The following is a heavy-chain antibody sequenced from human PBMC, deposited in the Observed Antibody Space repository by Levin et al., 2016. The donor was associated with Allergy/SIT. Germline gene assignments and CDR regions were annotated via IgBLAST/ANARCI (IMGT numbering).Heavy chain of an antibody. V-gene: IGHV4-39*01. Sequence: PGKALEWIGSLHFSGSTYYNPSLKSRATISVDTSENQLSLKLNSVTAADTAVYYCARVGGPILNYFYAMDVWGQGTTVTVSS. CDR2: LHFSGST. D-gene: IGHD2-21*01. J-gene: IGHJ6*02. CDR3: ARVGGPILNYFYAMDV.